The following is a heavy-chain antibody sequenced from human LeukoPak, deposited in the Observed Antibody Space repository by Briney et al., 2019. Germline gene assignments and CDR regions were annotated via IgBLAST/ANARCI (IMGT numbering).Heavy chain of an antibody. CDR2: IRYDGSNK. CDR1: GFTFSSYG. D-gene: IGHD3-22*01. Sequence: PGGSLRLSCAASGFTFSSYGMHWVRQAPGKGLEWVAFIRYDGSNKYYADSVKGRFTISRDNSKNTLYLQMNSLRAEDTAVYYCAKEIVEADYYDSSGPVDYWGQGTLVTVSS. CDR3: AKEIVEADYYDSSGPVDY. J-gene: IGHJ4*02. V-gene: IGHV3-30*02.